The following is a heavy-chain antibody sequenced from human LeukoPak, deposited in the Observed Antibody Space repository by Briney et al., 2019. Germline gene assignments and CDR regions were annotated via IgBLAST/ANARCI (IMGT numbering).Heavy chain of an antibody. CDR1: GGSLSGYF. CDR3: ARKSYSFYYRHDYLDV. V-gene: IGHV4-34*01. Sequence: TSETLSLTCGVYGGSLSGYFWSWIRQDPGKGQEWIGEIHQSGSTHYNPSLESRVTMSLDTSTDQFSLRLSSVTAADTAMYYCARKSYSFYYRHDYLDVWGKGATVTVS. J-gene: IGHJ6*03. D-gene: IGHD3-22*01. CDR2: IHQSGST.